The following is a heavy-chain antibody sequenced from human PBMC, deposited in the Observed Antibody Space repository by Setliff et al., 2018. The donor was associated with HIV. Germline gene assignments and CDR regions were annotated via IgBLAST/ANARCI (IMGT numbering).Heavy chain of an antibody. CDR3: ARGLKGGGYYFDY. CDR2: VYYSGST. V-gene: IGHV4-59*01. CDR1: GDSISGYY. Sequence: SETLSLTCTVSGDSISGYYRSWVRQPPGKGLEWNGYVYYSGSTNYNPSLKSRVTLSFDTSKNNFSLNLNSVTATDTAVYYCARGLKGGGYYFDYWGQGMLVTVSS. D-gene: IGHD1-26*01. J-gene: IGHJ4*01.